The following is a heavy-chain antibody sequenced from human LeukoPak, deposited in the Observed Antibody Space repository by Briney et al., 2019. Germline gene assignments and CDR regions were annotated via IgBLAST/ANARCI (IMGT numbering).Heavy chain of an antibody. V-gene: IGHV1-3*01. Sequence: ASVKVSCKASGYIFTEYVVHWVRQAPGQRPEWKGWIKAGNGDTKYSQNFQGRLTITRDTSASTVYMELSSLTSEDTALYYCARDDCGDTCYPGGYWGQGTLVTVSS. CDR2: IKAGNGDT. CDR1: GYIFTEYV. J-gene: IGHJ4*02. CDR3: ARDDCGDTCYPGGY. D-gene: IGHD2-21*01.